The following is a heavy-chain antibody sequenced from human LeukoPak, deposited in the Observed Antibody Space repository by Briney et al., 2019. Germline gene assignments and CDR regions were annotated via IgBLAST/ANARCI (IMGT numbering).Heavy chain of an antibody. CDR3: ARGPSVQQLVIYYYYGMDV. CDR1: GCTFTGYY. Sequence: GASVKVSCKASGCTFTGYYMHWVRQAPGQGLEWMGWINPNSGGTNYAQKFQGRVTMTRDTSVSTAYMELSRLRSDDTAVYYCARGPSVQQLVIYYYYGMDVWGQGTTVTVSS. J-gene: IGHJ6*02. CDR2: INPNSGGT. V-gene: IGHV1-2*02. D-gene: IGHD6-13*01.